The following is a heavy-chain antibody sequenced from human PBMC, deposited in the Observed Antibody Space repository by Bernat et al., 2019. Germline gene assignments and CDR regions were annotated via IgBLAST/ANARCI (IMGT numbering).Heavy chain of an antibody. J-gene: IGHJ5*02. V-gene: IGHV5-51*01. CDR3: ARRYCSGGTCPNNWFDP. CDR2: IYPGDSET. Sequence: EVQLVQSGAAVKKPGESLKISCKASGYSFTNYWLGWVRQMPGKGLEWMGIIYPGDSETRYSPSFQGQGTNSTEKSISTAYLQWSSLKASDTAMYYCARRYCSGGTCPNNWFDPWGQGTLVTVSS. CDR1: GYSFTNYW. D-gene: IGHD2-15*01.